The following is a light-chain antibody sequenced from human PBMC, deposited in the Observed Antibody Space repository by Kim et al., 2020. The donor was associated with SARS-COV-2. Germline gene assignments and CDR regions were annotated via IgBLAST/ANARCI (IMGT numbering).Light chain of an antibody. CDR1: QTISSN. CDR3: QQYNDWPCT. Sequence: EIVMTQSPATLSVSPGEGVTLSCRASQTISSNLGWYQQKPGQAPGLLIYGASTRATGVPARFSGSGSETEFTLTISSLQSEDFAVYCCQQYNDWPCTFGQGTKVDIK. J-gene: IGKJ1*01. CDR2: GAS. V-gene: IGKV3-15*01.